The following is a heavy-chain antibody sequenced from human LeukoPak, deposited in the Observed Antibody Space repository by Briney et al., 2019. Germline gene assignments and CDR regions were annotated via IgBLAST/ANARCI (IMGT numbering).Heavy chain of an antibody. CDR3: ARGIRLRLGELSSAHY. Sequence: ASVKVSCKASGYTFTSYDINWVRQATGQGVEWMGWMNPNSGNTGYAQKFQGRVTMTRNTSISTAYMELSSLRPEDTAVYYCARGIRLRLGELSSAHYWGQGTLVTVSS. V-gene: IGHV1-8*01. J-gene: IGHJ4*02. CDR2: MNPNSGNT. D-gene: IGHD3-16*02. CDR1: GYTFTSYD.